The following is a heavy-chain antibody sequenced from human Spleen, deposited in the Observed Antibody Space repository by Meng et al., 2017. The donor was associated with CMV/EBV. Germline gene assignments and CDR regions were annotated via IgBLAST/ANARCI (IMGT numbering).Heavy chain of an antibody. CDR1: GFTFSSYA. Sequence: GGSLRLSCAASGFTFSSYAMHWVRQAPGKGLEWVAVISYDGSNKYYADSVKGRFTISRDNSKNTLYLQMNSLRAEDTAVYYCARGGYCSSTSCYTDYYYGMDVWGQGTTVTVSS. D-gene: IGHD2-2*02. V-gene: IGHV3-30-3*01. J-gene: IGHJ6*02. CDR2: ISYDGSNK. CDR3: ARGGYCSSTSCYTDYYYGMDV.